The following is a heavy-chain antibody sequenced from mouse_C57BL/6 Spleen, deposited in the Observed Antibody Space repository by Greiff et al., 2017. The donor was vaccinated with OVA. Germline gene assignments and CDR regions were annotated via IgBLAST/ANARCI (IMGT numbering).Heavy chain of an antibody. D-gene: IGHD1-1*01. CDR1: GYTFTSYW. CDR3: ARLLRSYYAMDY. CDR2: IDPSDSYT. Sequence: QVQLQQPGAELVRPGTSVKLSCKASGYTFTSYWMHWVKQRPGQGLEWIGVIDPSDSYTNYNQKFKGKATLTVDTSSSTAYMQLSSLTSEDSAVYYCARLLRSYYAMDYWGQGTSVTVSS. V-gene: IGHV1-59*01. J-gene: IGHJ4*01.